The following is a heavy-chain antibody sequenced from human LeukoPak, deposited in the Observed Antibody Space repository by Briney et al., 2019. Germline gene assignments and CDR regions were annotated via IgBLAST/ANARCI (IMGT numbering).Heavy chain of an antibody. CDR2: ISSSGSTI. V-gene: IGHV3-48*03. J-gene: IGHJ4*02. Sequence: QTGGSLRLSCAASGFTFSSYEMNWVRQAPGKGLEWVSYISSSGSTIYYADSVKGRFTISRDNAKNSLYLQMNSLRAEDTAVYYCAKDTAYSSSWYFFDYWGQGTLVTVSS. D-gene: IGHD6-13*01. CDR1: GFTFSSYE. CDR3: AKDTAYSSSWYFFDY.